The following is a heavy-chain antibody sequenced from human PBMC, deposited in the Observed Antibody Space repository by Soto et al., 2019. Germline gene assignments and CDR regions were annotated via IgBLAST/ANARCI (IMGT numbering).Heavy chain of an antibody. CDR2: IRSKANSYAT. J-gene: IGHJ6*03. Sequence: SGGSLRLSCAASGFTFSGSAMHWVRQASGKGLEWVGRIRSKANSYATAYAASVKGRFTISRDDSKNTAYLQMNSLKTEDTAVYYCTRTGGLISPNYYYYYMDVWGKGTTVTVSS. V-gene: IGHV3-73*01. CDR1: GFTFSGSA. CDR3: TRTGGLISPNYYYYYMDV. D-gene: IGHD1-26*01.